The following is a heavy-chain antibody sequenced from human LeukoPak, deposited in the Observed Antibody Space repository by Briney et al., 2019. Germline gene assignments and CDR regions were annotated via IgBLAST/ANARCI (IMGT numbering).Heavy chain of an antibody. CDR1: GYTFTSYG. V-gene: IGHV1-18*01. CDR3: ATVPDYDILTGYYITDYYFDY. J-gene: IGHJ4*02. CDR2: ISAYNGNT. D-gene: IGHD3-9*01. Sequence: ASVKVSCKASGYTFTSYGISWVRQAPGQGLEWMGWISAYNGNTNYAQKLQGRVTMTTDTSTSTAYMELRSLRSDDTAVYYCATVPDYDILTGYYITDYYFDYWGQGTLVTVSS.